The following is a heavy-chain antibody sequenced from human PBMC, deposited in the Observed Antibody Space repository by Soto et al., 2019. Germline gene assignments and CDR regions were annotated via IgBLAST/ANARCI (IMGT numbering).Heavy chain of an antibody. Sequence: GGSLRLSCAASGFTFSSYAMHWVRQAPGKGLEWVAVISYDGSNKYYADSVKGRFTISRDNSKNTLYLQMNSLRAEDTAVYYCARAPLLWFGELLDYYYGMDVWGQGTTVTVSS. CDR2: ISYDGSNK. J-gene: IGHJ6*02. D-gene: IGHD3-10*01. CDR3: ARAPLLWFGELLDYYYGMDV. V-gene: IGHV3-30-3*01. CDR1: GFTFSSYA.